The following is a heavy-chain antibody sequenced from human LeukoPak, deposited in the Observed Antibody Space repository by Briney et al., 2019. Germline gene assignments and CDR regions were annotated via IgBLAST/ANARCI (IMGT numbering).Heavy chain of an antibody. Sequence: GGSLRLSCAASGFIFSNYEMNWVRQTPGKGLEWVSYISDHGKSRNYVDSVKGRFTISRDNSKNTLYLQMNSLRAEDTAVYYCARESLRLGEFRAYYFDYWGQGTLVTVSS. J-gene: IGHJ4*02. V-gene: IGHV3-48*03. D-gene: IGHD3-16*01. CDR3: ARESLRLGEFRAYYFDY. CDR2: ISDHGKSR. CDR1: GFIFSNYE.